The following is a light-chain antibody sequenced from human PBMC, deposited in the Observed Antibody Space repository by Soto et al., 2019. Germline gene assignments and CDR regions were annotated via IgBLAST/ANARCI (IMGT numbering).Light chain of an antibody. CDR2: EAS. J-gene: IGKJ5*01. CDR3: QQLYTLPFT. V-gene: IGKV1-9*01. Sequence: DIQLTPSPSLLSASIGDRVTINCRASHDISTFLAWYQQTPGKAPKLLIYEASTLQSGVPSRFSGSGSGTEFTLTIGGLLPEDFAAYHCQQLYTLPFTFGQGTRLEIK. CDR1: HDISTF.